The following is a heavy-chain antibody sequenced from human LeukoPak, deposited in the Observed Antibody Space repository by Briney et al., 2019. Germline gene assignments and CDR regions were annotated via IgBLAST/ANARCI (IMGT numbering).Heavy chain of an antibody. D-gene: IGHD6-13*01. V-gene: IGHV4-4*07. CDR1: GGSISSYY. CDR3: ARDRRYSSSWLFDY. J-gene: IGHJ4*02. CDR2: IYTSGST. Sequence: PSETLSLTCTVSGGSISSYYWSWIRQPAGKGLEWIGRIYTSGSTNYNPSPKSRVTMSVDTSKNQFSLKLSSVTAADTAVYYCARDRRYSSSWLFDYWGQGTLVTVSS.